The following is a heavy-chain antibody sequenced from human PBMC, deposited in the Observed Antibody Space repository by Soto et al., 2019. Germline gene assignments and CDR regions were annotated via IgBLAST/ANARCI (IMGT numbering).Heavy chain of an antibody. CDR3: AKDSGSYYY. CDR1: GFTFSSYA. Sequence: GESLKISCAASGFTFSSYAMSWVRQAPGKGLEWVSAISGSGGSTYYADSVKGRFTISRDNSKNTLYLQMNSLRAEDTAVYYCAKDSGSYYYWGQGTLVTVSS. CDR2: ISGSGGST. D-gene: IGHD1-26*01. V-gene: IGHV3-23*01. J-gene: IGHJ4*02.